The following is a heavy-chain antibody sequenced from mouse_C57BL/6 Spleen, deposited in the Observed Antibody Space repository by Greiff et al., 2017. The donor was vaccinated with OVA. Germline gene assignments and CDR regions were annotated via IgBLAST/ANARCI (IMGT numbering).Heavy chain of an antibody. V-gene: IGHV1-75*01. CDR2: IFPGSGST. CDR1: GYTFTDYY. Sequence: VQLQQSGPELVKPGASVKISCKASGYTFTDYYINWVKQRPGQGLEWIGWIFPGSGSTYYNEKFKGKATLTVDKSSSTAYMLLSSLTSEDSAVYFCARESDYGGAWFAYWGQGTLVTVSA. D-gene: IGHD2-4*01. J-gene: IGHJ3*01. CDR3: ARESDYGGAWFAY.